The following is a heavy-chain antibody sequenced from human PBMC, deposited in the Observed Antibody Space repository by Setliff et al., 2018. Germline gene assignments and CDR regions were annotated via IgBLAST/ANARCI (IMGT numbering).Heavy chain of an antibody. V-gene: IGHV3-48*04. J-gene: IGHJ3*02. D-gene: IGHD3-10*01. CDR1: GFGFSSYS. CDR3: AKDFKGSRSPLDAFDI. Sequence: GGSLRLSCAASGFGFSSYSMNWVRQAPGKGLEWVSYISSSSSTIYYADSVKGRFTISRDDAKNTVYLQMNSLRAEDTAVYYCAKDFKGSRSPLDAFDIWGQGTMVTVSS. CDR2: ISSSSSTI.